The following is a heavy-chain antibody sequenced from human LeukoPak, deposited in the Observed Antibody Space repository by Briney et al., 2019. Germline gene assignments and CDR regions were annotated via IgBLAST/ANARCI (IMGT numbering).Heavy chain of an antibody. V-gene: IGHV3-48*03. CDR2: ISSTGSTI. J-gene: IGHJ4*02. CDR1: GFTFSSYE. Sequence: GGSLRLSCAASGFTFSSYEMNWARQAPGKGLEWVSYISSTGSTIYYADSVKGRFTISRDNAKNSLYLQMNSLRAQDTAVYYCARDGGAAALSYWGQGTLVTVSS. D-gene: IGHD6-13*01. CDR3: ARDGGAAALSY.